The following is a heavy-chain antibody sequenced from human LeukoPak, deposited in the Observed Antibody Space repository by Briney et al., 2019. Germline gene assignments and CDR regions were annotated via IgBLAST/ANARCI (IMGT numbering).Heavy chain of an antibody. CDR1: GYTFTGYY. CDR2: INPLNGHT. J-gene: IGHJ4*02. CDR3: ARDPQYYYEGMRY. D-gene: IGHD3-22*01. Sequence: ASVKVSCKASGYTFTGYYMHWVRQAPGQGLEWMGWINPLNGHTDYAQKFQGRVTMTRDTSTSTVYMELSSLRSEDTAVYYCARDPQYYYEGMRYWGQGTLVTVSS. V-gene: IGHV1-2*02.